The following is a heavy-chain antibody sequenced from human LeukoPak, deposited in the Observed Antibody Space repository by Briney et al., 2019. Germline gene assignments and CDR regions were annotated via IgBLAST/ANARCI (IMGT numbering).Heavy chain of an antibody. CDR2: ISYDGSNK. Sequence: PGRSLRLSCAASGFTFSSYAMHWVRQAPGKGLEWVAVISYDGSNKYYADSVKGRFTISRGNSKNTLYLQMNSLRAEDTAVYYCAKGPAAGTMLDAFDIWGQGTMVTVSS. J-gene: IGHJ3*02. CDR1: GFTFSSYA. V-gene: IGHV3-30-3*01. D-gene: IGHD6-13*01. CDR3: AKGPAAGTMLDAFDI.